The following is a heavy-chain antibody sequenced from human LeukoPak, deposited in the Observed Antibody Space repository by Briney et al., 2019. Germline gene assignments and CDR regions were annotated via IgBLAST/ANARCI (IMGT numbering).Heavy chain of an antibody. CDR1: GFTFDDYG. CDR3: ARAGVGATGGYFDY. Sequence: PGGSLRLSCAASGFTFDDYGMSWVRQAPGKGLEWVSGINWNGGSTGYADSVKGRFTISRDNAKNSLYLQMNSLRAEDTALYYCARAGVGATGGYFDYWGQGTLVTVSS. D-gene: IGHD1-26*01. J-gene: IGHJ4*02. V-gene: IGHV3-20*04. CDR2: INWNGGST.